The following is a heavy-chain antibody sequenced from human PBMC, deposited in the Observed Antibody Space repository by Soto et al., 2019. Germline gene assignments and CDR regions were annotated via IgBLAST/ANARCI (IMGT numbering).Heavy chain of an antibody. CDR3: TTGRGDYGDYYFDY. CDR2: IKSKTDGGTT. V-gene: IGHV3-15*01. J-gene: IGHJ4*02. Sequence: EVQLVESGGGLVKPGGSLRLSCAASGFTFSNAWMSWVRQAPGKGLEWVGRIKSKTDGGTTDYAAPVKGRFTISRDDSKNTLYLQMNSLKTEDTAVYYCTTGRGDYGDYYFDYWGQGTLVTVSS. CDR1: GFTFSNAW. D-gene: IGHD4-17*01.